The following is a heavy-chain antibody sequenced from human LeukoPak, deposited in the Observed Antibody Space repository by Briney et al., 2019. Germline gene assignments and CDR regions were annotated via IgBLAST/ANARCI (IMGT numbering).Heavy chain of an antibody. D-gene: IGHD2-21*02. CDR3: ARDMTAGGWFDP. CDR2: IYNSGST. Sequence: SETLSLTCTVSGGSLSSYYWSWIRQPPEKGREWIGFIYNSGSTNYNPSLKSRVTISIDTSKNQFSLKLSSVTAADTAVYYCARDMTAGGWFDPWGQGTLVTVSA. V-gene: IGHV4-59*01. CDR1: GGSLSSYY. J-gene: IGHJ5*02.